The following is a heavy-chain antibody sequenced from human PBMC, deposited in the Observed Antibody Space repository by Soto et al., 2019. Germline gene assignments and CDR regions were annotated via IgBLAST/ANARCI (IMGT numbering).Heavy chain of an antibody. Sequence: QVQLVQSGAEVKKPGASVKVSCKASGYTFTSYGINWVRQAPGQGLEWLGWISAYDGYTNYAQILQGRVSMTTATSTKTAYMELMSLRSDDTAMYYCARGGFYDSSGARNYYYYGMNVWGQGTTVTVSS. CDR3: ARGGFYDSSGARNYYYYGMNV. CDR2: ISAYDGYT. J-gene: IGHJ6*02. V-gene: IGHV1-18*01. CDR1: GYTFTSYG. D-gene: IGHD3-22*01.